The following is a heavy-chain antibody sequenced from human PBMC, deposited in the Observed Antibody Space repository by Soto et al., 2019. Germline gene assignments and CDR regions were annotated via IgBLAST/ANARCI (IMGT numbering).Heavy chain of an antibody. V-gene: IGHV1-46*01. CDR1: GYTFTSYY. Sequence: ASVKVSCKASGYTFTSYYMHWVRQAPGQGLEWMGIINPSGGSTSFAQKFQGRVTMTRDTSTSTVYMELSSLRSEDTAVYYCARDPHQHIVVAHYGYWGQGTLVTVSS. J-gene: IGHJ4*02. D-gene: IGHD2-21*01. CDR3: ARDPHQHIVVAHYGY. CDR2: INPSGGST.